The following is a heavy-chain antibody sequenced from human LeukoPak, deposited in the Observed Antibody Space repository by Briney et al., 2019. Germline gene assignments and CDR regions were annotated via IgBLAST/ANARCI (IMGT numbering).Heavy chain of an antibody. CDR1: GFTFSSYS. V-gene: IGHV3-21*04. CDR2: ISSSSSYI. D-gene: IGHD2-2*01. J-gene: IGHJ4*02. Sequence: AGSLRLSCAASGFTFSSYSMNWVRQPPGKGLEWVSSISSSSSYIYYADSVKGRFTISRDNSKNTLYLQMNGVRAEDTAVYYCATETGCSSTSCPLDYWGQGTLVTVSS. CDR3: ATETGCSSTSCPLDY.